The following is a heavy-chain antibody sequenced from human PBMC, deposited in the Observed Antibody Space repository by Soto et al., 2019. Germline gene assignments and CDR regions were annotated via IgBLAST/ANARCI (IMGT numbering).Heavy chain of an antibody. D-gene: IGHD3-22*01. Sequence: QITLKESGPTLVKPTQTLTLTCTFSGFSLTTRGVGVGWVRQPPGKALEWLSLIYWDDYKRISPSLESRLTITKDTSKNQVVLTMTNMDPVDTATYYCAHIPAGYSGDAFDVWGQGTLVTVSS. V-gene: IGHV2-5*02. J-gene: IGHJ3*01. CDR1: GFSLTTRGVG. CDR3: AHIPAGYSGDAFDV. CDR2: IYWDDYK.